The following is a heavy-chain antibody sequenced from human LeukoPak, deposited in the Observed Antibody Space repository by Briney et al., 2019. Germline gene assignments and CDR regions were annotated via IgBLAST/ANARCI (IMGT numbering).Heavy chain of an antibody. J-gene: IGHJ4*02. V-gene: IGHV1-46*01. CDR2: IKPSGGST. CDR3: ARHNQSKYRYFDY. Sequence: GASVKVSCEASGYTFTGYYMHWVRQAPGQGLEWMGIIKPSGGSTSYAQKFQGRITMTRDTSTSTVYMELSSLRSEDTAVYYCARHNQSKYRYFDYWGQGTLVTVSS. D-gene: IGHD2/OR15-2a*01. CDR1: GYTFTGYY.